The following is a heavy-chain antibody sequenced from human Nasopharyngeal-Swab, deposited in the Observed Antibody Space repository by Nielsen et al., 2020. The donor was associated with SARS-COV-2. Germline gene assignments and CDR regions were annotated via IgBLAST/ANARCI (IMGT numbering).Heavy chain of an antibody. D-gene: IGHD3-10*01. CDR2: INHSGNT. CDR3: ARGRRVVRGVIITNYYYYYYMDV. V-gene: IGHV4-34*01. J-gene: IGHJ6*03. Sequence: WIRQPPGKGLEWIGEINHSGNTNYNPSLKSRVTIPVDTSKNQFSLKLSSVTAADTAVYYCARGRRVVRGVIITNYYYYYYMDVWGKGTTVTVSS.